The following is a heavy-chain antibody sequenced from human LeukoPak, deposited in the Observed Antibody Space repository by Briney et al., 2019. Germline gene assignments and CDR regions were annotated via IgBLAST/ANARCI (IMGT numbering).Heavy chain of an antibody. Sequence: GGSLRLSCAASGFTFDAYGMSWGRQAPGKGLEWVSGINWTGGSTGYADSVKGRFTIAGGNAKDSMYLEMNSLRAEDTALYYCAIVGGGAFDIWGQGTMVTVSS. V-gene: IGHV3-20*04. J-gene: IGHJ3*02. CDR3: AIVGGGAFDI. CDR1: GFTFDAYG. CDR2: INWTGGST. D-gene: IGHD3-10*01.